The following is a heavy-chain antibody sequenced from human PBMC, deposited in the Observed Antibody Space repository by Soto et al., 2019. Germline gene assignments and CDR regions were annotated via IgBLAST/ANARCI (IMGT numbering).Heavy chain of an antibody. Sequence: PAETLASTCAVYGGSFSGYYWSWIRQPPGKVLEWIGEINHSGSTNYNPSLKSRVTISVDTYKNPFSLKLSSVTAANTAVYYFERGLRFLECLSAYCYGMDVCGQGTTDT. CDR2: INHSGST. CDR3: ERGLRFLECLSAYCYGMDV. V-gene: IGHV4-34*01. CDR1: GGSFSGYY. J-gene: IGHJ6*02. D-gene: IGHD3-3*01.